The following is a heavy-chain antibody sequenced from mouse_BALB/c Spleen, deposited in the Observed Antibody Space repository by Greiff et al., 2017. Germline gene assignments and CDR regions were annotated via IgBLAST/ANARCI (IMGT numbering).Heavy chain of an antibody. CDR2: IDPSDSYT. CDR3: ARFFYDYYAMDY. J-gene: IGHJ4*01. V-gene: IGHV1-69*02. Sequence: QVQLKQPGAELVKPGASVKLSCKASGYTFTSYWMHWVKQRPGQGLEWIGEIDPSDSYTNYNQKFKGKATLTVDKSSSTAYMQLSSLTSEDSAVYYCARFFYDYYAMDYWGQGTSVTVSS. D-gene: IGHD2-1*01. CDR1: GYTFTSYW.